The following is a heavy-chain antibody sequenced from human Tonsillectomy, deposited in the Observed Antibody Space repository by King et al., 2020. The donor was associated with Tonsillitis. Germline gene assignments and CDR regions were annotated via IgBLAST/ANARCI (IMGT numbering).Heavy chain of an antibody. CDR2: ITSSSSYR. V-gene: IGHV3-21*01. J-gene: IGHJ6*03. CDR3: ARGPGTASNSYAMDV. Sequence: VQLVESGGGLVKPGGSLRLSCAASGFTFSSYNMNWVRQAPGKGLEWVSSITSSSSYRHYADSVKGRFTISRDNAKNSLYLQMNSLRAEDTAVYYCARGPGTASNSYAMDVWGKGTTVTVSS. CDR1: GFTFSSYN. D-gene: IGHD1-1*01.